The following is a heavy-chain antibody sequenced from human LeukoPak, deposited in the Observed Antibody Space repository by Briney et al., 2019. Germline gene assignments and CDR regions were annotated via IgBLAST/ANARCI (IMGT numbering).Heavy chain of an antibody. CDR1: GGTFSSYA. J-gene: IGHJ4*02. CDR2: IIPIFGTA. V-gene: IGHV1-69*05. Sequence: SEKVSCKASGGTFSSYAISWVRQAPGQGLEWMGRIIPIFGTANYAQKFQGRVTITTDESTSTAYMELSSLRSEDTAVYYCARVEMVRSYYDSSGYYYVKDYWGQGTLVTVSS. D-gene: IGHD3-22*01. CDR3: ARVEMVRSYYDSSGYYYVKDY.